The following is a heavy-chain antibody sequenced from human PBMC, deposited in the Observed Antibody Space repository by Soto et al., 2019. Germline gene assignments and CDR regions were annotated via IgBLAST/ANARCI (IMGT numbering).Heavy chain of an antibody. J-gene: IGHJ4*02. CDR3: ARIPKYSNGWYYFDY. V-gene: IGHV2-70*11. CDR2: IDWDDDR. D-gene: IGHD6-19*01. Sequence: SGPTLVNPTQTLTLTCTFSGFSLSTSGMGVSWIRQPPGKALEWLARIDWDDDRYYSTSLKTRLTISKDTSKNQVVLTMTNMDPVDAATYYCARIPKYSNGWYYFDYWGQGTQVTVSS. CDR1: GFSLSTSGMG.